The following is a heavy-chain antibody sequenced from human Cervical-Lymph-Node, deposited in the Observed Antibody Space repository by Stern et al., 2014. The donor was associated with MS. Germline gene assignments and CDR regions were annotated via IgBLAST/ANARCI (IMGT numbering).Heavy chain of an antibody. J-gene: IGHJ3*02. V-gene: IGHV3-21*01. CDR1: GFTFSSYS. Sequence: EVQLVQSGGGLVKPGGSLRLSWAASGFTFSSYSMHWVRQAPGQGLEWVSSMSSSSSYIYYADSVKGRFTISRDNAKNSLYLQMNSLRAEDTAVYYCARDTGRSAAFDIWGQGTMVTVSS. CDR2: MSSSSSYI. CDR3: ARDTGRSAAFDI. D-gene: IGHD4-17*01.